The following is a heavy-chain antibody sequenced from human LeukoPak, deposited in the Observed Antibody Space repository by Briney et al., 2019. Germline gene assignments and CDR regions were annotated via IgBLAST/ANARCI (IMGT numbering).Heavy chain of an antibody. CDR2: IYSSGST. J-gene: IGHJ5*02. D-gene: IGHD3-10*01. Sequence: SETLSLTCTVSTGSISSYYCSWIRQPAGKGLEYIGRIYSSGSTNYSPSLKSRVTMSVDTSKNQFSLKLTSMTAADTAVYYCARGDIIRGDYNWFDPWGQGILVTVSS. CDR3: ARGDIIRGDYNWFDP. V-gene: IGHV4-4*07. CDR1: TGSISSYY.